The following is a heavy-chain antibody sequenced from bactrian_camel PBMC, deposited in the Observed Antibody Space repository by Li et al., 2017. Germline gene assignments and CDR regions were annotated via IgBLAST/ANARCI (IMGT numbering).Heavy chain of an antibody. J-gene: IGHJ4*01. CDR3: AADGGRWKHPSGSCLVAHEYDY. D-gene: IGHD2*01. CDR1: VYRDSSHC. CDR2: INGFGAA. V-gene: IGHV3S1*01. Sequence: HVQLVESGGGSVQAGGSLRLSCVASVYRDSSHCMSWFRQAPGKEREAVANINGFGAAWHVESVKGRFTIAKDNAKNTLYLQMNMVKPEDSAMYYCAADGGRWKHPSGSCLVAHEYDYWGQGTQVTVS.